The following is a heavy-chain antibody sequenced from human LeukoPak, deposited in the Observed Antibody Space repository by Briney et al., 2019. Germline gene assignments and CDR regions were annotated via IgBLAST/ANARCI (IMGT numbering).Heavy chain of an antibody. D-gene: IGHD5-18*01. Sequence: GGSLRLSCAAYGFTFSSYAMHWVRQAPGKGLEWVAVISYDGSNKYYADSVKGRFTISRDNSKNTLYLQMNSLRAEDTAVYYCARRGYSYGHASDYWGQGTLVTVSS. CDR1: GFTFSSYA. CDR2: ISYDGSNK. V-gene: IGHV3-30*04. CDR3: ARRGYSYGHASDY. J-gene: IGHJ4*02.